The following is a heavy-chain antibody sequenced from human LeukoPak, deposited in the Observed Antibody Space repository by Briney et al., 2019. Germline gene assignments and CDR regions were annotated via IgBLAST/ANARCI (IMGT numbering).Heavy chain of an antibody. V-gene: IGHV5-51*01. J-gene: IGHJ6*02. D-gene: IGHD6-6*01. CDR3: ARNLVAGGGYYYGMDV. CDR1: GYSFTRYW. CDR2: IYPGDSDT. Sequence: GESLKISCKGSGYSFTRYWIGWVRQMPGKGLEWMGIIYPGDSDTRYSPSFQGQVTISADKSISTAYLQWSSLKASDTAMYYCARNLVAGGGYYYGMDVWGQGTTVTVSS.